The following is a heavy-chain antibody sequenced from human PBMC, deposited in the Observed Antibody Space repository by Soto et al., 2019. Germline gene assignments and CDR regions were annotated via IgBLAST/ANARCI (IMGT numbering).Heavy chain of an antibody. D-gene: IGHD1-26*01. J-gene: IGHJ4*02. CDR2: ISGYNGDT. Sequence: QVQLVQSGAEVKKPGASVRVSCKTSGYTFTDFGINWVRQAPGQGLEWMGWISGYNGDTYYAKKVQGRVTMTTATSTSTAYMDLRSLRSDDTAIYSCARDGDLVGAGSDWGQGTLVTVSS. CDR3: ARDGDLVGAGSD. CDR1: GYTFTDFG. V-gene: IGHV1-18*01.